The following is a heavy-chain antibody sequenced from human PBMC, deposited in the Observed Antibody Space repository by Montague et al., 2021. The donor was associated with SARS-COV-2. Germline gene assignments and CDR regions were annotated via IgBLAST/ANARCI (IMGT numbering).Heavy chain of an antibody. Sequence: FLRLSCAASGFTFSSYDMHWVRQAPGKGLEWVAVIWYDGSNQYYGDSVKGRFTISRDSSKNTLYLQMNSLRAEDTAVYYCAREYSAPRWFGEYNRYGMDVWGQGTTVTVSS. J-gene: IGHJ6*02. CDR2: IWYDGSNQ. CDR1: GFTFSSYD. CDR3: AREYSAPRWFGEYNRYGMDV. V-gene: IGHV3-33*08. D-gene: IGHD3-10*01.